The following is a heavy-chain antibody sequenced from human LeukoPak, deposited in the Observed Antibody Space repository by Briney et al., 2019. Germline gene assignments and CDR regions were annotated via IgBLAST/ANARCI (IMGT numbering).Heavy chain of an antibody. CDR1: GDSISGYF. Sequence: PSGTLSLTCIVSGDSISGYFWSWIRQPPGKGLEWIGYIYTSGSTNYNPSLKSRVTISVDTSKNQFSLKLSSVTAADTAVYYCARRSTTMDVWGKGTTVTVSS. V-gene: IGHV4-4*09. J-gene: IGHJ6*04. CDR3: ARRSTTMDV. CDR2: IYTSGST. D-gene: IGHD1-14*01.